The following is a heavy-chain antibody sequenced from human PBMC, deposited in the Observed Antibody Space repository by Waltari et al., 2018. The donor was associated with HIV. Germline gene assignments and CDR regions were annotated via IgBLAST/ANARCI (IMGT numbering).Heavy chain of an antibody. CDR2: IYYSGST. J-gene: IGHJ4*02. Sequence: QGQLQESGPGLVKHSQTLSLTCTLSGASISSGGYYWSWIRQHPGKGLEWIGYIYYSGSTYYNPSLKSRVTISVDTSKNQFSLKLSSVTAADTAVYYCAREAVAGQFDYWGQGTLVTVSS. V-gene: IGHV4-31*03. D-gene: IGHD6-19*01. CDR1: GASISSGGYY. CDR3: AREAVAGQFDY.